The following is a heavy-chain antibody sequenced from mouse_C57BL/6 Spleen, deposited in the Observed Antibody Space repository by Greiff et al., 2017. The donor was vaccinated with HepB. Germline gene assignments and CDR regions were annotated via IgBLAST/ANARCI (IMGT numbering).Heavy chain of an antibody. CDR2: INPNNGGT. Sequence: EVQLQQSGPELVKPGASVKMSCKASGYTFTDYNMHWVKQSHGKSLEWIGYINPNNGGTSYNQKFKGKATLTVNKSSSTAYMELRSLTSEDSAVYYCAPYYYGSSRGFAYLGQGTLVTVSA. CDR3: APYYYGSSRGFAY. J-gene: IGHJ3*01. V-gene: IGHV1-22*01. D-gene: IGHD1-1*01. CDR1: GYTFTDYN.